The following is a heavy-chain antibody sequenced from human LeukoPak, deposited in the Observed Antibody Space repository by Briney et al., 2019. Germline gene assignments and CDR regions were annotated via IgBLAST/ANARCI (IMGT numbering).Heavy chain of an antibody. CDR2: IWFDGTEGPDK. CDR3: AKEAGSGWRYFDN. V-gene: IGHV3-33*06. J-gene: IGHJ4*02. D-gene: IGHD6-19*01. Sequence: GGSLRLSCAPSGFTFRTFAMDWVRQAPGKGLEWVAAIWFDGTEGPDKNYADSVRGRFLISRDDSKNTLFLQMNNLRAEDTAVYYCAKEAGSGWRYFDNWGQGTLVTVSS. CDR1: GFTFRTFA.